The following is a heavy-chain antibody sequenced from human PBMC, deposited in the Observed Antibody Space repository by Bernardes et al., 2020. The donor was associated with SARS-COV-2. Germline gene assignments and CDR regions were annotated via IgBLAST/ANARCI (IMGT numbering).Heavy chain of an antibody. Sequence: ASVKVSCKASGYTFTSYGISWVRQAPGQGLEWMGWISAYNGNTNYAQKLQGRVTMTTDTSTSTAYMELRSLRSDDTAVYYCAREEGAGDFWSGYYSYYYYGMDVWGQGTTVTVSS. D-gene: IGHD3-3*01. J-gene: IGHJ6*02. CDR3: AREEGAGDFWSGYYSYYYYGMDV. V-gene: IGHV1-18*01. CDR1: GYTFTSYG. CDR2: ISAYNGNT.